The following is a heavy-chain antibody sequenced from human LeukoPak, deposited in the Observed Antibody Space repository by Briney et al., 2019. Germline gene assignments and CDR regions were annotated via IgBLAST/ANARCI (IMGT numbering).Heavy chain of an antibody. D-gene: IGHD3-16*01. CDR1: GITVSTNY. J-gene: IGHJ4*02. V-gene: IGHV3-66*01. Sequence: PGGSLRLSCAASGITVSTNYMSWVRQAPGKGLEWVSVIHTDDSTYYVDSVKGRFAISRDISKNTLYLQMNSLRGDDTAVYYCAGDWNGDYVIEYWGQGTLVTVSS. CDR2: IHTDDST. CDR3: AGDWNGDYVIEY.